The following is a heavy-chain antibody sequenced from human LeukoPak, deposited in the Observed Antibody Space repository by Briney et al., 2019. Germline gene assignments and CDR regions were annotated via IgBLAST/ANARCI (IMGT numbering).Heavy chain of an antibody. D-gene: IGHD1-14*01. CDR1: GYSISSGYY. CDR2: IYHSGST. Sequence: SETLSLTCTVSGYSISSGYYWAWIRQPPGKGLEWIGSIYHSGSTNYNPSLKSRVTISVDTSKNQFSLKLSSVTAADTAVYYCARVRRGTYYFDYWGQGTLVTVSS. CDR3: ARVRRGTYYFDY. J-gene: IGHJ4*02. V-gene: IGHV4-38-2*02.